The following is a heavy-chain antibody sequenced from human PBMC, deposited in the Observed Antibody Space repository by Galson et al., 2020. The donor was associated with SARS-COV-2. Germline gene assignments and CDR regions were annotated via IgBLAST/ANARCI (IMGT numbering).Heavy chain of an antibody. CDR2: ISGSGDNI. D-gene: IGHD2-15*01. CDR1: GFSFSTYE. V-gene: IGHV3-48*03. J-gene: IGHJ4*02. CDR3: ATVLADAARDD. Sequence: GESLKISCAASGFSFSTYEMNWVRQAPGKGLEWVAYISGSGDNIYYAESVKGRFTISRDNAKDSLYLQMNSLRADDTAVYYCATVLADAARDDWGQGTLVTVSS.